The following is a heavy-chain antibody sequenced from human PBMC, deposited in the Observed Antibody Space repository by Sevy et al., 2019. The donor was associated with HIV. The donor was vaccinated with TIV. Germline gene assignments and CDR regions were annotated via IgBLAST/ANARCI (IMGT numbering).Heavy chain of an antibody. CDR2: ISASGGST. J-gene: IGHJ4*02. CDR3: AGAGMGAKGFDY. Sequence: GGSLRLSCAASGFIFNSYVMSWVRQAPGKGLGWVSGISASGGSTFYADSVKGRFTISRDNFKNALYLEMNSLRVEDTAVYYCAGAGMGAKGFDYWGQGTLVTVSS. CDR1: GFIFNSYV. D-gene: IGHD1-26*01. V-gene: IGHV3-23*01.